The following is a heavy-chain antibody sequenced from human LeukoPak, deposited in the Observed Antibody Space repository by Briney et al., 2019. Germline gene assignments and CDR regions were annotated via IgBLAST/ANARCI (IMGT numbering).Heavy chain of an antibody. CDR1: GGSLTGSSFY. V-gene: IGHV4-39*02. CDR3: ARGSYDVLTGYSTLGEY. J-gene: IGHJ4*02. Sequence: PSEALSLTCSVSGGSLTGSSFYWGWIRQPPGKGLEWIGNIYYSGSTYYSASLKSRVTISLDTSKNHFSLKVTSVTAADTAVYYCARGSYDVLTGYSTLGEYWGQGTLVTVSS. CDR2: IYYSGST. D-gene: IGHD3-9*01.